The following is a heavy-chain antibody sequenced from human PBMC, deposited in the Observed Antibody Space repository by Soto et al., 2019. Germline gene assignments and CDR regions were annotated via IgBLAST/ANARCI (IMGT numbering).Heavy chain of an antibody. CDR1: GGSISSGGYY. V-gene: IGHV4-31*03. Sequence: QVQLQESGPGLVKPSQTLSLTCTVSGGSISSGGYYWSWIRQHPGKGLEWIGYIYYSGSTYYNPSLKSRVTISVGTSKNQFSLKLSSVTAADTAVYYCARSLKETTFKLYYFDYWGQGTLVTVSS. CDR2: IYYSGST. J-gene: IGHJ4*02. D-gene: IGHD1-7*01. CDR3: ARSLKETTFKLYYFDY.